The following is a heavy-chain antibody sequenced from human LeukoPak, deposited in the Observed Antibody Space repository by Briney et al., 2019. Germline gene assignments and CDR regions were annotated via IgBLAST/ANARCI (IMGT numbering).Heavy chain of an antibody. J-gene: IGHJ4*02. D-gene: IGHD6-13*01. V-gene: IGHV4-31*03. CDR1: GGSISSGGYY. CDR2: IYYSGST. CDR3: ARVSWPEYYFDY. Sequence: SQTLSLTCTVSGGSISSGGYYWSWIRQHPGKGLEWIGYIYYSGSTYYNPSLKSRVTISVDTSKNQFSLKLSSVTAADTAVYYCARVSWPEYYFDYWGQGTLVTVSS.